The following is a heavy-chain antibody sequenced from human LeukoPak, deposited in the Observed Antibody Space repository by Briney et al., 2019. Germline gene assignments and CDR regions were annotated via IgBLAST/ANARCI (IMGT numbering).Heavy chain of an antibody. CDR1: GGTFSSYA. J-gene: IGHJ5*02. V-gene: IGHV1-69*04. CDR2: IIPILGIA. CDR3: ARAPSGSYYNWFDP. D-gene: IGHD1-26*01. Sequence: SVKVSCKASGGTFSSYAISWVRQAPGQGLEWMGRIIPILGIANYAQKFQGRVTITADKSTSTAYMELSSLRSEDTAVYYCARAPSGSYYNWFDPWGQGTLVTVSS.